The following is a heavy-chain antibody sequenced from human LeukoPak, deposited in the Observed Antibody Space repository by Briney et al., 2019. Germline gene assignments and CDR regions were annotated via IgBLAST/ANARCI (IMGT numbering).Heavy chain of an antibody. CDR3: AREGGDQDDYFYYYYGMDV. V-gene: IGHV3-33*01. J-gene: IGHJ6*02. CDR2: IWYDGSNK. CDR1: GFTFSSYG. Sequence: GRSLRLSCAASGFTFSSYGMHWVRQAPGKGLEWVAVIWYDGSNKYYADSVKGRFTISRDNSKNTLYLQMNSLRAEDTAVYYCAREGGDQDDYFYYYYGMDVWGQGTTVTVSS. D-gene: IGHD2-21*01.